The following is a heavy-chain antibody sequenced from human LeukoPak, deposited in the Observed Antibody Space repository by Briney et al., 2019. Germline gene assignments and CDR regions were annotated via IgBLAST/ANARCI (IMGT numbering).Heavy chain of an antibody. CDR1: GGSISSGGYY. Sequence: PSETPSLTCTVSGGSISSGGYYWSWIRQHPGKGLEWIGYMYSSGSTYYNPSLKSRVTISLDTSKNQFSLKLSSVTAADTAVYYCARAERYYDFWSGYYPRNYGMDVWGQGSTVTVSS. V-gene: IGHV4-31*03. D-gene: IGHD3-3*01. J-gene: IGHJ6*02. CDR3: ARAERYYDFWSGYYPRNYGMDV. CDR2: MYSSGST.